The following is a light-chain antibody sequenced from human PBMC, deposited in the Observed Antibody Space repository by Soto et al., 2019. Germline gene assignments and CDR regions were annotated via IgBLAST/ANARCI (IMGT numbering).Light chain of an antibody. J-gene: IGKJ2*01. CDR2: AAS. V-gene: IGKV1-6*01. CDR1: QSISRK. CDR3: LQDYNYPRT. Sequence: IQMTHSPSTISASVGDRVVITSRASQSISRKLAWYQQTQWKAPRILMYAASSLQSGVPSRFRGSGSSTDFTLTISGLQPEDFKTYYCLQDYNYPRTFGQGTKVDIK.